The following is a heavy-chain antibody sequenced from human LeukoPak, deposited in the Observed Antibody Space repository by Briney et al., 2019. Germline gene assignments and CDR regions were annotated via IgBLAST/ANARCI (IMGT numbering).Heavy chain of an antibody. V-gene: IGHV4-34*01. CDR1: GGSFSGYY. D-gene: IGHD3-10*01. Sequence: SETLSLTCAVYGGSFSGYYWSWIRQPPGKGLEWIGEINHSGSTNYNTSLKSRVTISVDTSKNQFSLKLSSVTAADTAVYYCARDLIVPDAMTGSGSYSTDYWGQGTLAAVSS. CDR2: INHSGST. J-gene: IGHJ4*02. CDR3: ARDLIVPDAMTGSGSYSTDY.